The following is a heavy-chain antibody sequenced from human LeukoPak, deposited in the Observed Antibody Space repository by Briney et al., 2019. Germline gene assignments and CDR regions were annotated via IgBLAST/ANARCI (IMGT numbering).Heavy chain of an antibody. V-gene: IGHV3-74*01. CDR3: ARDIGSFLEWLGGFDY. J-gene: IGHJ4*02. Sequence: PGGSLRLSCAASGFTFSSYWMHWVRQAPGKGLVWVSRINTDGSSTSYADSVKGRFTISRDNAKNTLYLQMNSLRAEDTAVYYCARDIGSFLEWLGGFDYWGQGTLVTVSS. CDR1: GFTFSSYW. D-gene: IGHD3-3*01. CDR2: INTDGSST.